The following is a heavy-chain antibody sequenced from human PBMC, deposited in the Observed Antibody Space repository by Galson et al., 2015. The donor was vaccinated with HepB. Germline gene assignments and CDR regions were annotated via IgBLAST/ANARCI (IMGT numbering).Heavy chain of an antibody. CDR1: GFTFSRYA. CDR2: ISYDGSNK. J-gene: IGHJ4*02. Sequence: SLRLSCAASGFTFSRYAMHWVRQAPGKGLEWVAVISYDGSNKYYADSVKGRFTISRDNSKNTLYLQMNSLRAEDTAVYYCARAATVTTYFDYWGQGTLVTVSS. V-gene: IGHV3-30*04. D-gene: IGHD4-17*01. CDR3: ARAATVTTYFDY.